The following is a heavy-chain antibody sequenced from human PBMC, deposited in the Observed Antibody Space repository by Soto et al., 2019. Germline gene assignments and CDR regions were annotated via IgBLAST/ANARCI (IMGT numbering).Heavy chain of an antibody. CDR1: GGTFSSYA. CDR2: IIPIFGTA. Sequence: SVKVSCKASGGTFSSYAISWVRQAPGQGLEWMGGIIPIFGTANYAQKFQGRVTITADESTSTAYMELSSLRSEDTAVYYCASSILVVPAAPFDYWGQGTLVTVSS. V-gene: IGHV1-69*13. D-gene: IGHD2-2*01. J-gene: IGHJ4*02. CDR3: ASSILVVPAAPFDY.